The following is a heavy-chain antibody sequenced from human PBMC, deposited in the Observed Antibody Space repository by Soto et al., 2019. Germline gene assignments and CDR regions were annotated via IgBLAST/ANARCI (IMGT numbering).Heavy chain of an antibody. D-gene: IGHD6-13*01. Sequence: EVQLVESGGGLVKPGGSLRLSCAASGFTFSSYSMNWVRQAPGKGLEWVSSISSSSSYIYYADSVKGRFTISRDNAKNSLYLQMNSLRAEDTAVYYCARGYSSSCSPSYYYYGMDVWGQGTTVTVSS. CDR3: ARGYSSSCSPSYYYYGMDV. CDR1: GFTFSSYS. V-gene: IGHV3-21*01. CDR2: ISSSSSYI. J-gene: IGHJ6*02.